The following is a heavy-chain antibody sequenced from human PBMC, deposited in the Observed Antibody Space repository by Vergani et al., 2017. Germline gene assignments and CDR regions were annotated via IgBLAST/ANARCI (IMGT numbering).Heavy chain of an antibody. V-gene: IGHV3-33*01. CDR1: GFTFSSYG. CDR3: ARSRGTFDY. J-gene: IGHJ4*02. Sequence: QVQLVESGGGVVQPGRSLRLSCAASGFTFSSYGMNWVRQAPGKGLEWVAVIWYDGSNNYYADSVKGRFTISRDNSKNTLYLQMNSLRAEDTAVYYCARSRGTFDYWGQGTLVTVSS. CDR2: IWYDGSNN. D-gene: IGHD1-26*01.